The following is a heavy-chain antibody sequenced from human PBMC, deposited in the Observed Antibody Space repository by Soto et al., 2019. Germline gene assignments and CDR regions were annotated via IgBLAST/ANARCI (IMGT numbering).Heavy chain of an antibody. CDR2: ISYDGSNK. CDR1: GFTFSSYA. J-gene: IGHJ6*02. Sequence: GGSLRLSCAASGFTFSSYAMHWVRQAPGKGLEWVAVISYDGSNKYYADSGKGRFTISRDNSKNTLYLQMNSLRAEDTAVYYWARGLVGPTGGYYYYGMDVWGQGTTVTVSS. D-gene: IGHD2-2*01. V-gene: IGHV3-30-3*01. CDR3: ARGLVGPTGGYYYYGMDV.